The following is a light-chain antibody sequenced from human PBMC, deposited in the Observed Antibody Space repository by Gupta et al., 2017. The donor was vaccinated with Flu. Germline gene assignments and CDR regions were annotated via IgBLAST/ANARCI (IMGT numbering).Light chain of an antibody. J-gene: IGLJ1*01. Sequence: MIYDVSSRPAGVSNRFSGSKSGNTASLTISGRQAEDEADYYGSSYTTSDTYVFGTGTKVTVL. CDR2: DVS. V-gene: IGLV2-14*03. CDR3: SSYTTSDTYV.